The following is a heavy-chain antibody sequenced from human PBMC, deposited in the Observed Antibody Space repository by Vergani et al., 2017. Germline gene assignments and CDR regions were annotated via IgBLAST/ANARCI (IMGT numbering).Heavy chain of an antibody. V-gene: IGHV4-61*01. CDR1: GGSVSSGSYY. D-gene: IGHD1-26*01. CDR3: ARLVSGELLGEGTYYFDY. Sequence: QVQLQESGPGLVKPSETLSLTCTVSGGSVSSGSYYWSWIRQPPGKGLEWIGYIYYSGSTNYNPSLKSRVTISVDTSKNQFSLKLSSVTAADTAVYYCARLVSGELLGEGTYYFDYWGQGTLVTVSS. J-gene: IGHJ4*02. CDR2: IYYSGST.